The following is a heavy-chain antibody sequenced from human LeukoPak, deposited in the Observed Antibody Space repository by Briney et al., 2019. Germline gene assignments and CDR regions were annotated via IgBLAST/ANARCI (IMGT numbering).Heavy chain of an antibody. J-gene: IGHJ4*02. Sequence: GGSLRLSCAASGFTFSGFAMSWVRQAPGTGLEWVSAISDGGGSINYADSVKGRFTISRDNSKNTLSLQMNSLRAEDTALYYCAKTVIMGYYFDYWGQGTLVTVSS. D-gene: IGHD1-26*01. V-gene: IGHV3-23*01. CDR2: ISDGGGSI. CDR1: GFTFSGFA. CDR3: AKTVIMGYYFDY.